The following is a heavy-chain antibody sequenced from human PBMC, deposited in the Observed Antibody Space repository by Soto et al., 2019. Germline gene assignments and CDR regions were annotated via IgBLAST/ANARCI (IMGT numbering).Heavy chain of an antibody. V-gene: IGHV3-48*01. Sequence: EVQLVESGGGLVQPGGSLRLSCAASGFTFSSYSMNWARQAPGKGLEWVSYISSSSSTIYYADSVKGRFTISRDNAKNSLYLQMNSLRAEDTAVYYCARVSMVRGVIANWGQGTLVTVSS. CDR1: GFTFSSYS. J-gene: IGHJ4*02. CDR3: ARVSMVRGVIAN. CDR2: ISSSSSTI. D-gene: IGHD3-10*01.